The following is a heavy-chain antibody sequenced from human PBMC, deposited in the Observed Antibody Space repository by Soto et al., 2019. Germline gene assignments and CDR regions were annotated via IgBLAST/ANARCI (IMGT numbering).Heavy chain of an antibody. CDR1: GFTFSSYG. D-gene: IGHD3-16*01. J-gene: IGHJ6*02. Sequence: QVQLVESGGGVVQPGRSLRLSCAASGFTFSSYGMHWVRQAPGKGLEWVAVIWYDGSNKYYADSVKGRFTISRDISKNTLFLQMNSLRAEDTAVYYCARDTKQWGETYGMDVWGQGTTVTVSS. CDR2: IWYDGSNK. CDR3: ARDTKQWGETYGMDV. V-gene: IGHV3-33*01.